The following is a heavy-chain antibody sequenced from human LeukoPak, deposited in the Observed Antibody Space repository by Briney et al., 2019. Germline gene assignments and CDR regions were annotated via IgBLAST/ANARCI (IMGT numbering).Heavy chain of an antibody. Sequence: GGSLRLSCAASGFTFRSYAMSWVRQAPGKGLEWVSAISGSGGSTYYADSVKGRFTISRDNSKNTLYLQMNSLRAEDTAVYYCAKDPTVLTYYFDYWGQGTLVTVSS. CDR3: AKDPTVLTYYFDY. J-gene: IGHJ4*02. CDR2: ISGSGGST. D-gene: IGHD4-23*01. V-gene: IGHV3-23*01. CDR1: GFTFRSYA.